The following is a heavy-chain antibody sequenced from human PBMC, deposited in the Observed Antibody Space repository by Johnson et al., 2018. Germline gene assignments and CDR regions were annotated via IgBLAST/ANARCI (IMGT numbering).Heavy chain of an antibody. D-gene: IGHD3-22*01. V-gene: IGHV3-64*01. CDR2: ISSNGGST. CDR1: GFTFSSYA. Sequence: VQLVQSGGGLVQPGGSLRLSCAASGFTFSSYAMHWVRQAPGKGLEYVSAISSNGGSTYYANSVTGRFTISRDNSKNTLYLQMGSLGAEDMAVYYCARGLGGYYDSSGYAYYYYYYMDVWGKGTTVTVSS. CDR3: ARGLGGYYDSSGYAYYYYYYMDV. J-gene: IGHJ6*03.